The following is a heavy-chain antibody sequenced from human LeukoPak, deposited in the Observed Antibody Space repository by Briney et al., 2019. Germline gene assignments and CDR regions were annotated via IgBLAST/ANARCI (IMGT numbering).Heavy chain of an antibody. CDR1: GFTFSSYA. CDR3: ARGDYYGSGNSDY. D-gene: IGHD3-10*01. CDR2: ISYDGSNK. Sequence: PGGSLRLSCAASGFTFSSYAMHWVRQAPGKGLEWVAVISYDGSNKYYADSVKGRFTISRDNSKNTLYLQMNSLRAEDTAVYYCARGDYYGSGNSDYWGQGTLVTVSS. J-gene: IGHJ4*02. V-gene: IGHV3-30*04.